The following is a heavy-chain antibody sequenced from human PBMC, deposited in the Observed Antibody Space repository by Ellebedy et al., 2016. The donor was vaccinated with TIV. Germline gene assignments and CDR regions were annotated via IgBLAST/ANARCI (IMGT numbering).Heavy chain of an antibody. CDR2: ISGSGGST. CDR1: GFTFSSYA. Sequence: GESLKISXAASGFTFSSYAMSWVRQAPGKGLEWVSAISGSGGSTYYADSVKGRFTISRDNSKTTLYLQMNSLRAEDTAVYYCAYGGGVDYWGQGTLVTVSS. D-gene: IGHD4-17*01. CDR3: AYGGGVDY. V-gene: IGHV3-23*01. J-gene: IGHJ4*02.